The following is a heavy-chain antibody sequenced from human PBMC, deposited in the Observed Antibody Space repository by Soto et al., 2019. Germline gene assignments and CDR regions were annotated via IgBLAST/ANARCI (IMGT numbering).Heavy chain of an antibody. CDR3: AKDGAGDCSGVYCYRGYFDR. V-gene: IGHV3-23*01. CDR2: TSGSGGNT. D-gene: IGHD2-15*01. CDR1: GITFKNYA. Sequence: GGSLRLSCAASGITFKNYAMAWVRQAPGKGLEWVSATSGSGGNTYYADSVKGRLSISRDNSKNTLYLQMNSLRADDTAVYYCAKDGAGDCSGVYCYRGYFDRWGQGTLVTVSS. J-gene: IGHJ4*02.